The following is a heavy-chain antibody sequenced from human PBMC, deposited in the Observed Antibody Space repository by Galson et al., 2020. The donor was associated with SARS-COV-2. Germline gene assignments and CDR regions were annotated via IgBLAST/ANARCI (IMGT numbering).Heavy chain of an antibody. Sequence: SVKVSCKASGGTFSSYAISWVRQAPGQGLEWMGGIIPILGIANYAQKFQGRVTITADKSTSTAYMELSSLRSEDTAVYYCATGGEVVVDNHDYFDYWGQGTLVTVSS. D-gene: IGHD2-15*01. J-gene: IGHJ4*02. CDR1: GGTFSSYA. V-gene: IGHV1-69*10. CDR2: IIPILGIA. CDR3: ATGGEVVVDNHDYFDY.